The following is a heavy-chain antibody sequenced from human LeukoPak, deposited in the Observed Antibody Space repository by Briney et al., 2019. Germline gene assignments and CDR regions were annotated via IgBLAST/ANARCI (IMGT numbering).Heavy chain of an antibody. V-gene: IGHV4-59*08. CDR1: GDLIKVYY. J-gene: IGHJ4*02. CDR2: NYYSGNT. Sequence: PSETLSLPCTVSGDLIKVYYWTCLRQPPGKGLEWIGYNYYSGNTNYNPSLKSRVTISLDTSKNQFSLKLTSVTAADTAMYYCSRRKAKAAHYFDYWGQGALVTVSS. CDR3: SRRKAKAAHYFDY.